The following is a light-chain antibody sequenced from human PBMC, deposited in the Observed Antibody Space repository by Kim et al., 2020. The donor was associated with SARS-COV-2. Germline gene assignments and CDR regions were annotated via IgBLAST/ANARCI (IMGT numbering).Light chain of an antibody. CDR1: QSVRSN. Sequence: EIVMTQSPATVSVTPGERATLSCRASQSVRSNFLAWYQQKPGQAPRLLIYGVSTRATDIPPRFSGSGSGTEFTLTISSLQSEDFAVYYCQQYSDWPLTFGGGTKVDIK. CDR3: QQYSDWPLT. V-gene: IGKV3-15*01. CDR2: GVS. J-gene: IGKJ4*01.